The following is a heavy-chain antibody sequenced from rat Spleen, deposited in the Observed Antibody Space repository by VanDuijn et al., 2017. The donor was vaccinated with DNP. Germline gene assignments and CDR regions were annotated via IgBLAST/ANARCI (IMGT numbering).Heavy chain of an antibody. D-gene: IGHD1-10*01. CDR3: ARLYNNYWYFDF. V-gene: IGHV5-7*01. J-gene: IGHJ1*01. CDR1: GFTFSDYY. Sequence: EVQLVESGGGLVQPGRSLKLSCAASGFTFSDYYMAWVRQAPTKGLEWVATISYDGSSTYYRDSVKGRFTISRDNAKSTLYLQMDSLRSEDTATYYCARLYNNYWYFDFWGPGTMVTVSS. CDR2: ISYDGSST.